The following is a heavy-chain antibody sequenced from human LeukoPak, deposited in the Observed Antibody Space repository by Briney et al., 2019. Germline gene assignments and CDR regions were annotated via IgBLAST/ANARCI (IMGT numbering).Heavy chain of an antibody. CDR1: GFTFSSYA. CDR2: ISGSGGST. J-gene: IGHJ4*02. Sequence: PGGSLRLSCAASGFTFSSYAMSWVRQAPGKGLEWVSAISGSGGSTYYADSVKGRFTISRDNSKNTLYLQMNSLRAEDTAVYYCAKEPSMTYYDSSGYPYWGQGTLVTVSS. CDR3: AKEPSMTYYDSSGYPY. D-gene: IGHD3-22*01. V-gene: IGHV3-23*01.